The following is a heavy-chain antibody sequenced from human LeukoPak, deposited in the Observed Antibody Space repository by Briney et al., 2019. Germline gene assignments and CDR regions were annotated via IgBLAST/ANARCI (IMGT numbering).Heavy chain of an antibody. CDR1: GYTFTSYA. V-gene: IGHV1-46*01. Sequence: GASVKVSCKASGYTFTSYAMNWVRQAPGQGLEWMGIINPSGGSTSYAQKFQGRVTMTRDMSTSTVYMELSSLRSEDTAVYYCARGGSNLDAFDIWGQGTMVTVSS. D-gene: IGHD1-14*01. CDR2: INPSGGST. CDR3: ARGGSNLDAFDI. J-gene: IGHJ3*02.